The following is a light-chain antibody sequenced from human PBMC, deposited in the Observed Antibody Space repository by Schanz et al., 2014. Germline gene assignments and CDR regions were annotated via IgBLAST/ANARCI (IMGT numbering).Light chain of an antibody. CDR3: SSNGGVNIYV. Sequence: QSALTQPPSASGSPGQSVTISCTGTSSDVGGYNYVSWYQQHPGKAPKLMIYEVSKRPSGVPDRLSGSKSRTSASLAISGLQSEDEADYYCSSNGGVNIYVFGTGTKLTVL. J-gene: IGLJ1*01. CDR2: EVS. CDR1: SSDVGGYNY. V-gene: IGLV2-8*01.